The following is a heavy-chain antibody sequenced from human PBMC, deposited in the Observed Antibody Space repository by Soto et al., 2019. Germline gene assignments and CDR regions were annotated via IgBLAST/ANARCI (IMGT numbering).Heavy chain of an antibody. Sequence: EVPLVESGGGLVQPGGSLKLSCAASGFTFSGSAIQWVRQASGKGLEWVGRIRSKTNNYATAYAASVQGRFTISRDDSTNTAYLQMNSLKTEDTAVYYCTRHLVDYWGQGTLVTVSS. J-gene: IGHJ4*02. V-gene: IGHV3-73*02. CDR2: IRSKTNNYAT. CDR1: GFTFSGSA. CDR3: TRHLVDY.